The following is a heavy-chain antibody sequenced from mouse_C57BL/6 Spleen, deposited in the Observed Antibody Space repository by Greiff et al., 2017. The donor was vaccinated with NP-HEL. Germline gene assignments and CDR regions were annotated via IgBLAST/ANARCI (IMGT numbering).Heavy chain of an antibody. CDR1: GYTFTSYW. Sequence: QVQLQQPGAELVKPGASVKLSCKASGYTFTSYWMQWVKQRPGQGLEWIGEIDPSDRYTNYNQKFKGKATLTVDTSSSTAYMQLSSLTSEDSAVYYCARKFITTVVATSYYAMDYWGQGTSVTVSS. J-gene: IGHJ4*01. CDR3: ARKFITTVVATSYYAMDY. CDR2: IDPSDRYT. D-gene: IGHD1-1*01. V-gene: IGHV1-50*01.